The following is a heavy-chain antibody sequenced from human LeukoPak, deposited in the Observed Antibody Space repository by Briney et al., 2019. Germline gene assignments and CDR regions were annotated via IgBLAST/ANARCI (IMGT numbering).Heavy chain of an antibody. V-gene: IGHV4-30-4*07. J-gene: IGHJ4*02. CDR2: IYYSGST. D-gene: IGHD1-26*01. Sequence: PSETLSLTCAVSGDSISSGGYSWSWIRQPPGKGLEWIGYIYYSGSTYYNPSLKSRVTISVDTSKNQFSLKLSSVTAADTAVYYCAKDGGTHFDHWGQGTLVTVSS. CDR3: AKDGGTHFDH. CDR1: GDSISSGGYS.